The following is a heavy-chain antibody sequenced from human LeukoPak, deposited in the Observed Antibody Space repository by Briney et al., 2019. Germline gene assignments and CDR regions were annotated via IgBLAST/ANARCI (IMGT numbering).Heavy chain of an antibody. J-gene: IGHJ6*02. D-gene: IGHD2-2*01. CDR3: ARDIVVVPAAISYYYYGMDV. CDR1: GYTFTSCY. Sequence: ASVKVSCKASGYTFTSCYMHWVRQAPGQGLEWMGIINPSGGSTSYAQKFQGRVTMTRDTSTSTVYMELSSLRSEDTAVYYCARDIVVVPAAISYYYYGMDVWGQGTTVTVSS. CDR2: INPSGGST. V-gene: IGHV1-46*01.